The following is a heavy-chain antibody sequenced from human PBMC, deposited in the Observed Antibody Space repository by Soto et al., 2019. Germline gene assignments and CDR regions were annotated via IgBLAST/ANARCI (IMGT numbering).Heavy chain of an antibody. D-gene: IGHD3-9*01. J-gene: IGHJ3*02. Sequence: TLSLTCTVSGGSISSYYWSWIRQPPGKGLEWIGYIYYSGSTNYNPSLKSRVTISVDTSKNQFSLKLSSVTAADTAVYYCARDRGDILTGYDAFDIWGQGTMVTVSS. V-gene: IGHV4-59*01. CDR3: ARDRGDILTGYDAFDI. CDR2: IYYSGST. CDR1: GGSISSYY.